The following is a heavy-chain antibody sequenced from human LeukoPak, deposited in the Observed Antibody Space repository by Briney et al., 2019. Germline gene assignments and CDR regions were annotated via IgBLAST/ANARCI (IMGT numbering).Heavy chain of an antibody. CDR2: INHSGST. CDR1: GGSFSDYW. D-gene: IGHD3-10*01. V-gene: IGHV4-34*01. Sequence: SETLSLTCGVSGGSFSDYWWSWIRQPPGKGLEWIGEINHSGSTSYNPSLKSRVTMSVDTSRNQFSLKLSSVTAAETAVYYCARRVRGVSDALDIWGQGTMVTVSS. CDR3: ARRVRGVSDALDI. J-gene: IGHJ3*02.